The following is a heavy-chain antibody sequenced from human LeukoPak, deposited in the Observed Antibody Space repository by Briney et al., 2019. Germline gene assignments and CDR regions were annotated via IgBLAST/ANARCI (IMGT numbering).Heavy chain of an antibody. CDR3: AREWQGGIAAAGTRIEGDY. CDR2: IKQDGSEK. D-gene: IGHD6-13*01. V-gene: IGHV3-7*01. Sequence: GGSLRLSCAVSGFSVSGYWMTWVRQAPGKGLEWVANIKQDGSEKNYVDSVKGRFTISRDNAENSLSLQMNSLRVEDTAVYYCAREWQGGIAAAGTRIEGDYWGQGTLVAVSS. J-gene: IGHJ4*02. CDR1: GFSVSGYW.